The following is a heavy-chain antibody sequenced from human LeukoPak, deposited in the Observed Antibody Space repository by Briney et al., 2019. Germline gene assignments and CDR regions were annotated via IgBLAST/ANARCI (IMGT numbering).Heavy chain of an antibody. CDR1: GFTFSYYG. Sequence: GGSLRLSCAASGFTFSYYGMHWVRQAPGKGLEWVALISYDGSNKYYGDSVKGRFTISRDNSKNTLYLQMNSLRAEDTAVYYCASELGYCSSTSCRDAFDIWGQGTMVTVSS. D-gene: IGHD2-2*01. V-gene: IGHV3-30*03. CDR3: ASELGYCSSTSCRDAFDI. CDR2: ISYDGSNK. J-gene: IGHJ3*02.